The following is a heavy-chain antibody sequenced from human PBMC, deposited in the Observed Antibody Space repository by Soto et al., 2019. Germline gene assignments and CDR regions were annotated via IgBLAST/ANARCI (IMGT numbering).Heavy chain of an antibody. V-gene: IGHV4-4*07. CDR2: IFANGHT. CDR1: GGSISEKY. J-gene: IGHJ4*02. CDR3: ARDLAAVPRAFDY. Sequence: SETLSLTCIVSGGSISEKYWNWVRQPPGKGLEWIGLIFANGHTDYNPSLKSRVTISVDTSKTQFSLNLRSVTAADTAVYYCARDLAAVPRAFDYWGRGTPVT. D-gene: IGHD6-13*01.